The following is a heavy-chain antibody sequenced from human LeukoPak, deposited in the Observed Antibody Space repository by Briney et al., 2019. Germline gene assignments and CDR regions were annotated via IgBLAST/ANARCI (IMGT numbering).Heavy chain of an antibody. Sequence: PSETLSLTCTVSGGSISSYYWSWIRQPPGKGLEWIGYIYYSGSTNYNPSLKSRVTISVDTSKNQFSLKLSSVTATDTAVYFCARSGSGRLLDYWGQGTLVTVSS. CDR3: ARSGSGRLLDY. J-gene: IGHJ4*02. D-gene: IGHD6-19*01. V-gene: IGHV4-59*08. CDR1: GGSISSYY. CDR2: IYYSGST.